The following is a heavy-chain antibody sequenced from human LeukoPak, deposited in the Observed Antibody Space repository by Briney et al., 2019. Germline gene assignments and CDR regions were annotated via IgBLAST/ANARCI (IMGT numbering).Heavy chain of an antibody. V-gene: IGHV4-59*02. CDR2: IYYSGST. D-gene: IGHD3-16*01. CDR3: ARIVTGGASFDS. CDR1: GGSVTRNY. Sequence: SETLSLTCTVSGGSVTRNYRSWLRQPPGKGLEWIGYIYYSGSTNYSPSLKSRVTMSVDPSKNQLSLNLNSVTAADTAVYYCARIVTGGASFDSWVQGTLVTVSS. J-gene: IGHJ4*02.